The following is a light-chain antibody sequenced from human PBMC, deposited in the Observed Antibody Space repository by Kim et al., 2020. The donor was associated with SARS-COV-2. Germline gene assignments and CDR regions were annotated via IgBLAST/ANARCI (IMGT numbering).Light chain of an antibody. CDR2: DAS. V-gene: IGKV1-33*01. J-gene: IGKJ2*01. CDR3: RQHYNIPRHT. Sequence: DIQMTQSPSSLSASVGDRVIITCQASQDITNYLNWYQQKPGRAPKLLIYDASNLHTGVPSRFSGSGSGTDFTLTISSLQPEDIATYYCRQHYNIPRHTFGQGTKLEI. CDR1: QDITNY.